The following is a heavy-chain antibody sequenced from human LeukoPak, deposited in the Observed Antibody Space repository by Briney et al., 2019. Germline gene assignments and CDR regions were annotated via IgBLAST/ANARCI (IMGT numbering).Heavy chain of an antibody. CDR2: IKQDGSEK. J-gene: IGHJ4*02. V-gene: IGHV3-7*01. D-gene: IGHD7-27*01. CDR3: ARVAVELGPHFDY. Sequence: PGGSVRLSCAASGFTFSSYWMSWIRQAPGKGLEWVANIKQDGSEKYYVDSVKGRFTISRDNAKNSLYLQMNSLRAEDTAVYYCARVAVELGPHFDYWGQGTLVTVSS. CDR1: GFTFSSYW.